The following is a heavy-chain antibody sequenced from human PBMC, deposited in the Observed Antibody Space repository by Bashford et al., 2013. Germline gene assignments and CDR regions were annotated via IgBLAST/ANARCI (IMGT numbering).Heavy chain of an antibody. CDR3: ARAQSLGYCSGGSCYSFFYYYYYGMDV. CDR1: GYTFTGYY. D-gene: IGHD2-15*01. Sequence: ASVKVSCKASGYTFTGYYMHWVRQAPGQGLEWMGWINPNSGGTNYAQKFQGRVTMTRDTSISTAYMELSRLRSDDTAVYYCARAQSLGYCSGGSCYSFFYYYYYGMDVVGPRTDGHRLL. CDR2: INPNSGGT. J-gene: IGHJ6*02. V-gene: IGHV1-2*02.